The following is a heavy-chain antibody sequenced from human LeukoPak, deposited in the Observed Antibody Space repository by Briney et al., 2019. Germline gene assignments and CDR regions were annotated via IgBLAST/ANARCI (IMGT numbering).Heavy chain of an antibody. Sequence: PSETLSLTCAVSGGYVNRGTFFWTWIRKPPGKGLEWIGNIYYTGSTNYNPSLKSRVTISVDTSKNQFSLKLSSVTAADTAVYYCARGLTYCGGDCYAPWGQGTQVTVSS. J-gene: IGHJ5*02. D-gene: IGHD2-21*02. V-gene: IGHV4-61*01. CDR2: IYYTGST. CDR1: GGYVNRGTFF. CDR3: ARGLTYCGGDCYAP.